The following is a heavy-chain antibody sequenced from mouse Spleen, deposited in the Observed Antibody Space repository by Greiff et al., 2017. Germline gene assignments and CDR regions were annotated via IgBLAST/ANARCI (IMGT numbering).Heavy chain of an antibody. CDR1: GYTFTSYW. D-gene: IGHD2-12*01. CDR3: ARKGDGRRGYFDV. CDR2: IDPSDSET. J-gene: IGHJ1*01. V-gene: IGHV1-52*01. Sequence: QVQLQQPGAELVRPGSSVKLSCKASGYTFTSYWMHWVKQRPIQGLEWIGNIDPSDSETHYNQKFKDKATLTVDKSSSTAYMQLSSLTSEDSAVYYCARKGDGRRGYFDVWGAGTTVTVSS.